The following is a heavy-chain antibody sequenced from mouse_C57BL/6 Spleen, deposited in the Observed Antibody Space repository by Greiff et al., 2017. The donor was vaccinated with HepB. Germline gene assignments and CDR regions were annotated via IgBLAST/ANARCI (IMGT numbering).Heavy chain of an antibody. Sequence: EVHLVESGGGLVQSGRSLRLSCATSGFTFSDFYMEWVRQAPGKGLEWIAASRNKANDYTTEYSASVKGRFIVSRDTSQSILYLQMNALRAEDTAIYYCARDDWEEAWFAYWGQGTLVTVSA. J-gene: IGHJ3*01. V-gene: IGHV7-1*01. D-gene: IGHD4-1*01. CDR1: GFTFSDFY. CDR2: SRNKANDYTT. CDR3: ARDDWEEAWFAY.